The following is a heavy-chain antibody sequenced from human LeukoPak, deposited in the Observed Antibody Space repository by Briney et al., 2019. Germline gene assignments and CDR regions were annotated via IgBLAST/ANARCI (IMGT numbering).Heavy chain of an antibody. CDR1: GFTFSSYA. D-gene: IGHD5-18*01. CDR3: ANAMALSYFDY. Sequence: PGGSLRLSCTASGFTFSSYAMTWVRQAPGKGLEWVSGIDSGGGVTYYADSVRGRFSISRDNSKNTLYLQMNSLRAEDTAVYYCANAMALSYFDYWGQGTLVTVSS. J-gene: IGHJ4*02. CDR2: IDSGGGVT. V-gene: IGHV3-23*01.